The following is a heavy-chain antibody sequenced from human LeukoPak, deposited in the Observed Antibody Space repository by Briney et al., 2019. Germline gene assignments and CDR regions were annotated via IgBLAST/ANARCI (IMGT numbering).Heavy chain of an antibody. CDR3: ARRRSDDYGNYRPHYFYYGLDV. D-gene: IGHD4-11*01. CDR1: GGSISSGGYY. Sequence: SQTLSLTCTVSGGSISSGGYYWSWIRQHPGKGLEWIGYIYYSGSTYYNPSLKSRVTISVDTSKNQFSLKLSSVTAADTAVYYCARRRSDDYGNYRPHYFYYGLDVWGPGTTVTVSS. CDR2: IYYSGST. V-gene: IGHV4-31*03. J-gene: IGHJ6*02.